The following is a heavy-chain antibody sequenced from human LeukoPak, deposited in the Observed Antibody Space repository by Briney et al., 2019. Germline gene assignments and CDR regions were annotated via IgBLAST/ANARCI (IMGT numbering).Heavy chain of an antibody. CDR1: GGSISSGDYY. Sequence: PSETLSLTCTVSGGSISSGDYYWSWIRQPPGKGLEWIGYIYYSGTTYYNPSLKSRVTISVDTSKNQFSLKLASVTAADTAVYYCARGPYGSGSYYWGQGTLVTVSS. CDR3: ARGPYGSGSYY. J-gene: IGHJ4*02. V-gene: IGHV4-30-4*01. CDR2: IYYSGTT. D-gene: IGHD3-10*01.